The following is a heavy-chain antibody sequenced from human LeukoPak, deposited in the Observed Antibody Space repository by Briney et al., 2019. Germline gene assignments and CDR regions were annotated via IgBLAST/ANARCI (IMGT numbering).Heavy chain of an antibody. CDR3: ARVLDY. V-gene: IGHV4-38-2*02. CDR1: GYSISSGYY. Sequence: PSETLSLTCTVSGYSISSGYYWGWIRQPPGKGLEWIGSIYHSGSTYYNPSLKSRVTISVDTSKNQFSLKLSSVTAADTAVYYCARVLDYWGQGTLVTASS. J-gene: IGHJ4*02. CDR2: IYHSGST.